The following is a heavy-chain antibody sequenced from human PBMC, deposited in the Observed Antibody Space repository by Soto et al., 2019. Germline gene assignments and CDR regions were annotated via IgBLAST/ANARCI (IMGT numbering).Heavy chain of an antibody. CDR2: ISYDGREK. Sequence: QEQLVESGGGVVQAGRSLRLSSAASGFTFNFFGMHWVRQAPGKGLEWVAVISYDGREKYYADSVKGRFTMSRDNSKNMVYLEMSSLRPEDTSVYYCAKERRYSFDAFDIWGHGTMVTVSS. CDR1: GFTFNFFG. V-gene: IGHV3-30*18. CDR3: AKERRYSFDAFDI. J-gene: IGHJ3*02. D-gene: IGHD5-12*01.